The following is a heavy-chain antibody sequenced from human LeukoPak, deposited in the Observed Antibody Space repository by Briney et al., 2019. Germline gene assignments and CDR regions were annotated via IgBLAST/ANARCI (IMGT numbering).Heavy chain of an antibody. V-gene: IGHV3-9*01. CDR2: ISWNSGSI. CDR3: ARGGSKSMVRGVIIPFESVRWFDP. CDR1: GFIFDDYA. J-gene: IGHJ5*02. D-gene: IGHD3-10*01. Sequence: GGSLRLSCAASGFIFDDYAMHWVRQAPGKGLEWVSGISWNSGSIGYADSVRGRFTISRDNAKNSLYLQMNSLRAEDTAVYYCARGGSKSMVRGVIIPFESVRWFDPWGQGTLVTVSS.